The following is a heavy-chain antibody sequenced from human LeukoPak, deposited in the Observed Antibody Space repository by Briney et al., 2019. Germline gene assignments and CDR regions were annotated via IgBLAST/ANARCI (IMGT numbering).Heavy chain of an antibody. D-gene: IGHD5-12*01. Sequence: ASVKVSCKAFGYTFTRYYMHWVRQAPGQGPEWMGVISPSGGSTTYAQKFQGRVTLTRDMSTSTDYMELSSLRSEDTAVYYCARVGYSMATIDYWGQGTLVTVSS. CDR3: ARVGYSMATIDY. CDR1: GYTFTRYY. J-gene: IGHJ4*02. CDR2: ISPSGGST. V-gene: IGHV1-46*01.